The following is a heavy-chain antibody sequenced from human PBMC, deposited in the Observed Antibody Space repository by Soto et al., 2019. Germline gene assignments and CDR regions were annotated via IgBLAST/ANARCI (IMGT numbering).Heavy chain of an antibody. CDR3: ARHGGSSWFMWLDH. CDR2: IYYTGST. D-gene: IGHD6-13*01. V-gene: IGHV4-39*01. Sequence: QLQLQESGPGLVKPSETLSLTCTVSGGSISSSSYYWGWIRQPPGKGLEWIGSIYYTGSTYYNPSLKSRVTISVDTSKNQFSLKMNSVTAADTAVYYCARHGGSSWFMWLDHWGQGTLVTVSS. CDR1: GGSISSSSYY. J-gene: IGHJ5*02.